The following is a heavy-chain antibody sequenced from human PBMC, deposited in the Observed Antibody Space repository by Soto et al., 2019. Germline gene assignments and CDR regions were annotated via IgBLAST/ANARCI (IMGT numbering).Heavy chain of an antibody. V-gene: IGHV1-69*06. CDR1: GGTFSSYA. CDR2: IIPIFGTA. CDR3: ARDGKYSSSWLFDP. J-gene: IGHJ5*02. Sequence: GASVKVSCKASGGTFSSYAISWVRQAPGQGLEWMGGIIPIFGTANYAQKFQGRVTITADKSTSTAYMELSSLRSEDTAVYYCARDGKYSSSWLFDPWGQGTLVTVSS. D-gene: IGHD6-13*01.